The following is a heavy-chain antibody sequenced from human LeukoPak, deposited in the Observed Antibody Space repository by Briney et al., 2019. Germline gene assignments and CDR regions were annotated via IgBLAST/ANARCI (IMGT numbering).Heavy chain of an antibody. D-gene: IGHD4-17*01. CDR3: AVDPTTVTKGFDI. V-gene: IGHV4-59*11. CDR1: GCSIGSHY. Sequence: PSETLSLTCTVSGCSIGSHYWSWIRQPPGKGLEWIGYISYTGSTNYNHSLKSRVTISVDTSKNQLSLKLSSVTAADTAGDYCAVDPTTVTKGFDIWGQGTMVTVSS. J-gene: IGHJ3*02. CDR2: ISYTGST.